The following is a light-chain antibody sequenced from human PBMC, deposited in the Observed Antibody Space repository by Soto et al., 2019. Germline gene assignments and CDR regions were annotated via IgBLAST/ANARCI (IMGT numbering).Light chain of an antibody. CDR2: AAS. CDR3: QQASSFPLT. J-gene: IGKJ5*01. CDR1: QDIRGD. V-gene: IGKV1-6*01. Sequence: AIQMTQSPSSLSASVGDSITITCRASQDIRGDLGWYQQKPGRAPKLLIYAASSLQSGVPSRFSGSASGTYFTLTISSLQPEDFATYYCQQASSFPLTFGQGTRLEIK.